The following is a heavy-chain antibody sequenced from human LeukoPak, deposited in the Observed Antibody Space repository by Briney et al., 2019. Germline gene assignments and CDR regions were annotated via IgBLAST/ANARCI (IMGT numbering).Heavy chain of an antibody. CDR3: VKFSWLGDAFDI. V-gene: IGHV3-64D*09. Sequence: GGSLRLSCSASGFTFSSYAMHWVRQAPGKGLEYVSAISSNGGSTYYADSVKGRFTISRDNSKNTLYLQMSSLRAEGTAVYYCVKFSWLGDAFDIWGQGTMVTVSS. J-gene: IGHJ3*02. CDR2: ISSNGGST. D-gene: IGHD6-19*01. CDR1: GFTFSSYA.